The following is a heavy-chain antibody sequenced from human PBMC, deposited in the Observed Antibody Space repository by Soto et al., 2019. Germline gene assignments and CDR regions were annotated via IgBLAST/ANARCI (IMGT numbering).Heavy chain of an antibody. V-gene: IGHV6-1*01. CDR3: AGTSSLQWYYMDV. CDR2: TYYRTRWYN. J-gene: IGHJ6*03. CDR1: GDSVSSNSAA. Sequence: PSQTLSLTCVISGDSVSSNSAAWNWIRQSPSRGIERLGRTYYRTRWYNDYEVSVRSRITVNADTSKKQFSMHLNSETTEDKTMYYCAGTSSLQWYYMDVWDKGTTVTVSS. D-gene: IGHD1-7*01.